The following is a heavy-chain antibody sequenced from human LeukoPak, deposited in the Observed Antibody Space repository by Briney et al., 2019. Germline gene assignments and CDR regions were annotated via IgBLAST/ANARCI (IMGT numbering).Heavy chain of an antibody. CDR3: ARVLNGYNGIDAFDI. Sequence: SETLSLTCTVSGGSISSYYWSWIRQPPGKGLEWIGYIYYSGSTNYNPSLKSRVTISVDTSKNQFSLKLSSVTVADTAVYYCARVLNGYNGIDAFDIWGQGTMVTVSS. CDR1: GGSISSYY. D-gene: IGHD5-24*01. J-gene: IGHJ3*02. CDR2: IYYSGST. V-gene: IGHV4-59*08.